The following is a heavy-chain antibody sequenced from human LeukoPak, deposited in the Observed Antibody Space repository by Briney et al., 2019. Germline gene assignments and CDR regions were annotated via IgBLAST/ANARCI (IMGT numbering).Heavy chain of an antibody. Sequence: GGSLRLSCAASGLTFSSYAMSWVRQAPGKGLEWVGRIKSKTDGGTTYYAAPVKGRFTISRDDSKNTLYLQINSLKTEDTAVYYCTTAVPALVGHSYWGQGTLVTVSS. J-gene: IGHJ4*02. D-gene: IGHD1-26*01. CDR3: TTAVPALVGHSY. V-gene: IGHV3-15*01. CDR1: GLTFSSYA. CDR2: IKSKTDGGTT.